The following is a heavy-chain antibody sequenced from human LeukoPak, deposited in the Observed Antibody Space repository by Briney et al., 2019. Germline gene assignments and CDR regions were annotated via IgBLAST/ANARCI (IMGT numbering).Heavy chain of an antibody. CDR1: GFTFSSYW. Sequence: GGSLRLSCAASGFTFSSYWMSWVRQAPGKGLEWVANIKQDGSEKYYVDSVKGRFTISRDNAKNSLYLQMNSLRAEDTAVYYCARDLDDLWSGYLRRYYGMDVWGQGTTVTVSS. V-gene: IGHV3-7*01. CDR2: IKQDGSEK. D-gene: IGHD3-3*01. J-gene: IGHJ6*02. CDR3: ARDLDDLWSGYLRRYYGMDV.